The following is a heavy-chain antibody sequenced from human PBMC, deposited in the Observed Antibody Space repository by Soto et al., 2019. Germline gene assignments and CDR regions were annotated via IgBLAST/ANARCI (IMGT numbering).Heavy chain of an antibody. D-gene: IGHD4-17*01. CDR2: ISYDGTNK. CDR1: GFTFSTYG. Sequence: QVQLVESGGGEVQPGRSLTISCAASGFTFSTYGMHWVRQTPGKGLEWVAVISYDGTNKFYSDSVKGRITISRDNFKNTLTLQMNSLRADDTAFYSCAKDLQSYGDYDYYCYGMDVWGLGTRVTVSS. CDR3: AKDLQSYGDYDYYCYGMDV. V-gene: IGHV3-30*18. J-gene: IGHJ6*02.